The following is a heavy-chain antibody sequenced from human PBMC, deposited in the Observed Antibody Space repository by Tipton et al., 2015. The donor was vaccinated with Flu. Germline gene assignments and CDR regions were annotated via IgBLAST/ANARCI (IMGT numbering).Heavy chain of an antibody. CDR1: GGSFSGYY. Sequence: TLSLTCAVYGGSFSGYYWSWIRQPPGKGLEWIGEINHSGSTNYNPSLKSRVTISVDTTKNQFSLKLSSVTAADTAVYYCARGPESIVGATGGWVGPWGQGTLVTVSS. CDR3: ARGPESIVGATGGWVGP. CDR2: INHSGST. J-gene: IGHJ5*02. V-gene: IGHV4-34*01. D-gene: IGHD1-26*01.